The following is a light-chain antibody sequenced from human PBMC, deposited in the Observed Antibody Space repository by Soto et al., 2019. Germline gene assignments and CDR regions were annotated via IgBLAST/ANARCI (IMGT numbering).Light chain of an antibody. Sequence: QSVLTQPPSVSGSPGQSGAISCTGTSSDVGNSNGVSWYHQPPGTAPKLMIYDVNNRPSGVPDRFSGSKSGNTASLTISGLQAEDEGDYYCSSYTSSSTYVFGTGTKVTVL. CDR1: SSDVGNSNG. CDR3: SSYTSSSTYV. CDR2: DVN. J-gene: IGLJ1*01. V-gene: IGLV2-18*02.